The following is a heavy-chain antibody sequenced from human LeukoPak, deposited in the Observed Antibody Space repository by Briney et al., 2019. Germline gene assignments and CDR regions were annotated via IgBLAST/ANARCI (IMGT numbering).Heavy chain of an antibody. V-gene: IGHV3-21*01. CDR3: ARDMTTVTTCYLQP. D-gene: IGHD4-17*01. CDR2: ISSSSDYI. Sequence: GGSLRLSCAASGFTFSSYSMNWVRQAPGKGLEWASSISSSSDYIYYADSVKGRFTISRDNAKNSLSLQMNSLRAENTAVYYCARDMTTVTTCYLQPWGQGTLVTVSS. J-gene: IGHJ1*01. CDR1: GFTFSSYS.